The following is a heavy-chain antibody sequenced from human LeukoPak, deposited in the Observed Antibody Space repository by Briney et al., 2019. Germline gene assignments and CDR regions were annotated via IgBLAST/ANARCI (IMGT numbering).Heavy chain of an antibody. Sequence: ASVKVSCKASGYSFTDFYIHWVRQAPGQGLEWMGWINPNSGGTKFAQKFQGRVTLTRDTSISTAYMELSGLTSDDTAVYYCARGVRGSGYSDMVYWGQGALVTVSS. D-gene: IGHD3-22*01. CDR1: GYSFTDFY. CDR2: INPNSGGT. CDR3: ARGVRGSGYSDMVY. V-gene: IGHV1-2*02. J-gene: IGHJ4*02.